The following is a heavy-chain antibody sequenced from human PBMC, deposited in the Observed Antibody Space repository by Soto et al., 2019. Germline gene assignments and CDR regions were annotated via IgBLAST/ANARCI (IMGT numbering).Heavy chain of an antibody. CDR3: ARRHLAVAVSPWFDP. D-gene: IGHD6-19*01. V-gene: IGHV2-26*01. CDR2: IDSSGEK. CDR1: GLSITDSEMG. J-gene: IGHJ5*02. Sequence: QVTLKESGPVLVNPTETLTLRCTVSGLSITDSEMGVSWIRQPPGQPLEWLAHIDSSGEKSYRTFLKSRVAISKDTSKSQIVLTMTNMDPADTATYYCARRHLAVAVSPWFDPWGQGIPVTVSS.